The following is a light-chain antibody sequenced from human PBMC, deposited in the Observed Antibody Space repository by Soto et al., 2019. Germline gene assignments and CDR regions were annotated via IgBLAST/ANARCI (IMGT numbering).Light chain of an antibody. Sequence: EIVLTQSPAPLSFSPGERATLSCRASQSVSSYLAWYQQKPGQAPRLLIYDASNRATGIPARFSGSGSGTDFTLTISSLEPEDFAVYYCQQRSNWITLGQGTRLEIK. CDR1: QSVSSY. J-gene: IGKJ5*01. CDR2: DAS. CDR3: QQRSNWIT. V-gene: IGKV3-11*01.